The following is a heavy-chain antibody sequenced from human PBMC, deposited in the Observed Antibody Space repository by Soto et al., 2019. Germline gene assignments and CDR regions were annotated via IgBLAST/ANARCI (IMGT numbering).Heavy chain of an antibody. CDR2: ISANGQGI. J-gene: IGHJ4*02. CDR1: GFTFTYYA. V-gene: IGHV3-23*01. D-gene: IGHD2-2*01. Sequence: GCLRLSCTASGFTFTYYAFSWVRQAPGKGLEWVSAISANGQGIYYADSVRGRFTISRDNSKNTVFLHMDSLRAEDTAVYYCAKDRDYPRDQFHYWGQGTLVTVSS. CDR3: AKDRDYPRDQFHY.